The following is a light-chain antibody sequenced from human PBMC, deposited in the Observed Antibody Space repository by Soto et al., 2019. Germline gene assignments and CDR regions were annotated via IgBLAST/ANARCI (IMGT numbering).Light chain of an antibody. CDR1: SSNIGSNT. Sequence: QSVLTQPPSASGTPGQRGTISCSGSSSNIGSNTVNWYQQLPGTATKLLFYSNNQRPSGVPDRFSGSKSGTSASLAISGLQSEDEADYYCAAWDDSLNGVVFGGGTKLTVL. J-gene: IGLJ2*01. V-gene: IGLV1-44*01. CDR3: AAWDDSLNGVV. CDR2: SNN.